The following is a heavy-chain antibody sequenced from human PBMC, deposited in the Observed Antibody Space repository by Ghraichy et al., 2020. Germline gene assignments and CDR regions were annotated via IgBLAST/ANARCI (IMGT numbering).Heavy chain of an antibody. J-gene: IGHJ6*02. V-gene: IGHV3-7*01. Sequence: GGSLRLSCAASEFAFRDYSMHWVRQAPGKGLEWVASIKQDGSEKKYVDSVKGRLTISRDNAKNSLYLQMNSLRAEDTAVYYCAKNIVVTGKILYYYYGMDVWGQGTTVTVSS. CDR1: EFAFRDYS. CDR3: AKNIVVTGKILYYYYGMDV. CDR2: IKQDGSEK. D-gene: IGHD2-21*02.